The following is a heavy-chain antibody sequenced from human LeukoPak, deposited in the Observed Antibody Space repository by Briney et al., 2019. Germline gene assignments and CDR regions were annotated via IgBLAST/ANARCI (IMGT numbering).Heavy chain of an antibody. V-gene: IGHV3-53*01. CDR3: ARASSYYYYYMDV. CDR1: GFTVSSNY. J-gene: IGHJ6*03. CDR2: IYSTGST. Sequence: GGSLRLSCAASGFTVSSNYMSWVRQAPGKGLEWVSLIYSTGSTYYADSVRGRFTISRDNSKNTLYLQMNSLRAEDTAVYYCARASSYYYYYMDVWGKGTTVIVSS.